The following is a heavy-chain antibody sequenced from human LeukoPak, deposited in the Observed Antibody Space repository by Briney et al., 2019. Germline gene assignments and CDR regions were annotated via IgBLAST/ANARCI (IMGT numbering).Heavy chain of an antibody. CDR1: GFTFSNYW. V-gene: IGHV3-7*01. CDR3: VRESRRYQLPGLNDYYYMDV. Sequence: GGSLRLSCAASGFTFSNYWMNWVRQAPGKGLEWVANIKQDGSEKYYVDSVKGRFTISRDIAKNSLYLQMNSLRAEDTAVYYCVRESRRYQLPGLNDYYYMDVWGKGTTVTV. CDR2: IKQDGSEK. D-gene: IGHD2-2*01. J-gene: IGHJ6*03.